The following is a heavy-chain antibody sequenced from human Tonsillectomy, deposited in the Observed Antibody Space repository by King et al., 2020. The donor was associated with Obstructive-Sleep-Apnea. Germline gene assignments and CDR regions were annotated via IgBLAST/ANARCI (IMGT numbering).Heavy chain of an antibody. J-gene: IGHJ3*01. CDR3: AKDRHTYQWLGAFDV. Sequence: VQLVESGGGVVQPGRSLRLSCAGSGFTFSNYGVHWVRQAPGKGLEWVAAISYDTTIKEYADSVKGRFTISRDNSKKTLYLQMDSLRTDDAAVYYCAKDRHTYQWLGAFDVWGLGTTVTVSS. CDR2: ISYDTTIK. V-gene: IGHV3-30*18. D-gene: IGHD6-19*01. CDR1: GFTFSNYG.